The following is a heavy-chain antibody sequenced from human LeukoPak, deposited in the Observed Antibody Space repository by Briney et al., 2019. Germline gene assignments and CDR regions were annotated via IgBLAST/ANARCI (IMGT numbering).Heavy chain of an antibody. D-gene: IGHD4-17*01. Sequence: GGSLRLSCVGSGFTFSSFAMSWVRQAPGKGLEWVSYISSSGSTIYYADSVKGRFTISRDNAKNSLYLQMNSLRAEDTAVYYCARDKYGDYVFDYWGQGTLVTVSS. CDR2: ISSSGSTI. CDR1: GFTFSSFA. V-gene: IGHV3-48*03. CDR3: ARDKYGDYVFDY. J-gene: IGHJ4*02.